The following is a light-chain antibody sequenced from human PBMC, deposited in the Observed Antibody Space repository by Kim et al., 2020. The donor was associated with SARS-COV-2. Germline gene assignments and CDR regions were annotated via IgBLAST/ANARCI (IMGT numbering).Light chain of an antibody. CDR3: KKYGRAPRT. CDR2: GAS. J-gene: IGKJ1*01. V-gene: IGKV3-20*01. Sequence: YAKEPATPACRASQSIVSNYPAWYKQKPGQAPRPLIDGASSRAAGIPDRVSGSGYGTEFTPTISRLETEDFAVSNCKKYGRAPRTFGEGTQVDI. CDR1: QSIVSNY.